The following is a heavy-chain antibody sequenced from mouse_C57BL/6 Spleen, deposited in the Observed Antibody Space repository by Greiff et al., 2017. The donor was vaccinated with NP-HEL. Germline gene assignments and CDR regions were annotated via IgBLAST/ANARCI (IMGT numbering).Heavy chain of an antibody. J-gene: IGHJ4*01. CDR3: ARAGFRGAMDY. V-gene: IGHV3-6*01. Sequence: EVQLQESGPGLVKPSQSLSLTCSVTGYSITSGYYWNWIRQFPGNKLEWMGYISYDGSNNYNPSLKNRISITRDTSKNQFFLKLNSVTTEDTATYYCARAGFRGAMDYWGQGTSVTVSS. CDR2: ISYDGSN. CDR1: GYSITSGYY.